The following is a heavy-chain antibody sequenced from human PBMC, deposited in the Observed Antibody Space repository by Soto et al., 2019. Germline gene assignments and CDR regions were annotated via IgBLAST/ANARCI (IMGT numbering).Heavy chain of an antibody. CDR2: MNPNSGNT. J-gene: IGHJ1*01. V-gene: IGHV1-8*01. CDR1: GYTFTSCE. Sequence: GASVRLSCRASGYTFTSCEITWVRQATGQGLEWMGWMNPNSGNTGYAQKFQGRVTMTRNTSISTAYMELSSLRSEDTAVYYCARVSGYCSSTSCRFQHWGQGTLVTVSS. CDR3: ARVSGYCSSTSCRFQH. D-gene: IGHD2-2*01.